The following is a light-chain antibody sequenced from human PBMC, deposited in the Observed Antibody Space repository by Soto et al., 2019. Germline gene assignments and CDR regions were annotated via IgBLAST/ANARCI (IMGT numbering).Light chain of an antibody. V-gene: IGKV1-39*01. Sequence: DIQMTQSPSSLSASVGDRVTITCRASQSISSYLYWYQQKPGKAPKLLIYAASSLQSGVPSRFSGSGSGTDFTLTISCLQPDDFATYYCQQRYSTPFTFGTGTKVDIK. CDR3: QQRYSTPFT. CDR2: AAS. J-gene: IGKJ3*01. CDR1: QSISSY.